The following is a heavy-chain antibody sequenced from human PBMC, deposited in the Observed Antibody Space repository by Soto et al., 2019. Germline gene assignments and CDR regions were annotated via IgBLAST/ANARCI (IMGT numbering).Heavy chain of an antibody. J-gene: IGHJ5*02. V-gene: IGHV5-51*01. D-gene: IGHD6-13*01. CDR3: ATWRGSSWCDL. Sequence: GQSLKLSDKRSGYPFSLYPICLVRQMPGKGLEWMGNIFSSDSNARYSPSFQGQVTISVDRSINTAFLQWSSLKASDTAMYYCATWRGSSWCDLCGQGTLVTVSA. CDR1: GYPFSLYP. CDR2: IFSSDSNA.